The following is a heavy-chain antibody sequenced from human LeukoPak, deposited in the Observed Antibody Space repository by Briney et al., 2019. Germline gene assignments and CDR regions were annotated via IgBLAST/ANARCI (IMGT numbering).Heavy chain of an antibody. CDR2: ISGSGGST. J-gene: IGHJ4*02. D-gene: IGHD4-17*01. CDR3: AKASTVTIDYFDY. CDR1: GFTFSSYA. Sequence: GGSLRLSCAASGFTFSSYAMSWVRQAPGKGLEWVSAISGSGGSTYYADSVKGRFTISRDNSKNTLYLQMDSLRAEDTAVYYCAKASTVTIDYFDYWGQGTLVTVSS. V-gene: IGHV3-23*01.